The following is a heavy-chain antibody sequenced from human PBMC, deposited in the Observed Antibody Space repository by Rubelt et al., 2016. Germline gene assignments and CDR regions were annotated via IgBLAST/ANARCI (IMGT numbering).Heavy chain of an antibody. CDR2: IYYSGST. CDR3: ARGPPFKPVDY. D-gene: IGHD3-16*01. J-gene: IGHJ4*02. CDR1: GGSISSYY. V-gene: IGHV4-59*12. Sequence: QVQLQESGPGLVKPSETLSLTCTVSGGSISSYYWSWIRQPPGQGLEWLGYIYYSGSTNYNPSLKSRVTISVDTSKNQFSLKLSSVTAADTAVYYCARGPPFKPVDYWGQGTLVTVSS.